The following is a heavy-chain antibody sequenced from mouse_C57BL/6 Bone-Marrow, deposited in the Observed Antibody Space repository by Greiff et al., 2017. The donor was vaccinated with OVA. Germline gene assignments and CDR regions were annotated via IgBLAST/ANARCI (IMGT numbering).Heavy chain of an antibody. CDR1: GFTFSDYG. CDR2: ISSGGSTI. Sequence: EVQRVESGGGLVKPGGSLKLSCAASGFTFSDYGMHWVRQAPGKGLEWVAYISSGGSTIYYADTLKGRFTISRDTAKNTLFLQLTSLRAEDTAMYEGARINYWYFDVWGTGTTVTVSS. J-gene: IGHJ1*03. V-gene: IGHV5-17*01. CDR3: ARINYWYFDV.